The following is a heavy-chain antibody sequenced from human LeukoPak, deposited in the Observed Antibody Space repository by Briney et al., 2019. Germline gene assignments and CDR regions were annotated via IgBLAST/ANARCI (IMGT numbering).Heavy chain of an antibody. CDR1: GFTFRTYE. V-gene: IGHV3-66*01. CDR3: ATLRYFDWSTPEGYFDY. Sequence: QTGGSLRPSCAASGFTFRTYEMNWVRQAPGKGLECVSVSYSGGRTYYADSVKGRFTISRDISKNTLYLQMNSLRAEDTAVYYCATLRYFDWSTPEGYFDYWGQGTLVTVSS. J-gene: IGHJ4*02. D-gene: IGHD3-9*01. CDR2: SYSGGRT.